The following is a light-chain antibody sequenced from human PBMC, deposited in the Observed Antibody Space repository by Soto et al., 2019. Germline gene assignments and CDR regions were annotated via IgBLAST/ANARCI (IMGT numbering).Light chain of an antibody. CDR3: QQYGRSLT. J-gene: IGKJ4*01. Sequence: DIVLTQSPGTLSLSPGERATLSCRASQSVSSSHLAWYQQKPGQAPRLFIYGASSRATGIPDRFSGSGSGTDFTLTISKLQPEDFAVYYCQQYGRSLTFGGGTKVEIQ. CDR1: QSVSSSH. CDR2: GAS. V-gene: IGKV3-20*01.